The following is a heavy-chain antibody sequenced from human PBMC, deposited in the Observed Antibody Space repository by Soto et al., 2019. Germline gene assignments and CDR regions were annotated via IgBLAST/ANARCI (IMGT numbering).Heavy chain of an antibody. CDR1: GYTFTIYY. D-gene: IGHD2-2*01. Sequence: ASLKVSCKASGYTFTIYYMHWVRQAPGQSLEWMGWIIPANGVTEYSQKFQDRVTIIRDTSASTAYMELSSLRSEDTAVYYCAMALPADALDIWGQGTMVTVSS. CDR2: IIPANGVT. CDR3: AMALPADALDI. J-gene: IGHJ3*02. V-gene: IGHV1-3*01.